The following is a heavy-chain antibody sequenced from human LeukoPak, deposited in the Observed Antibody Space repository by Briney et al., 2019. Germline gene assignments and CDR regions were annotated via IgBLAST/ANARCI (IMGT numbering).Heavy chain of an antibody. V-gene: IGHV5-51*01. Sequence: GESLKISCKGSGYSFTSYWIGWVRQMPGKGLEWMGIIYPGDSDTRYSPSFQGRVTISTDKSIGTAYLQWSSLKASDTAIYFCARQGAAAGESVDSYYYMDVWGKGTTVTVSS. J-gene: IGHJ6*03. CDR3: ARQGAAAGESVDSYYYMDV. CDR1: GYSFTSYW. D-gene: IGHD6-13*01. CDR2: IYPGDSDT.